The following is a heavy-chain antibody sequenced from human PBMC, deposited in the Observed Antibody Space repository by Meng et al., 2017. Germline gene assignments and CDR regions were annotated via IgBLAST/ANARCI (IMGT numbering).Heavy chain of an antibody. V-gene: IGHV3-11*01. Sequence: QVTLVESGGCLVKPGGSVRLSCAVYGFTFRDYYMSWIRQAPGKGLEWVSYISSSGSTIYYADSVKGRFTISRDNAKNSLYLQMNSLRAEDTAVYYCARDTDYYGSGSYIYWGQGTLVTVSS. CDR2: ISSSGSTI. CDR1: GFTFRDYY. D-gene: IGHD3-10*01. CDR3: ARDTDYYGSGSYIY. J-gene: IGHJ4*02.